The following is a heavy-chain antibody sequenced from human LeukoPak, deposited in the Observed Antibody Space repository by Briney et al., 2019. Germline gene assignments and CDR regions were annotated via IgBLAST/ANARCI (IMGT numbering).Heavy chain of an antibody. CDR3: ARLGFSTRGIDF. Sequence: GESLKISCKGYGYSFINYWIGWVRQMPGKGLEWMGIIFPADSDTRYTPSFQGQVTISADKSITTAYLQLNSLKASDTAIYYCARLGFSTRGIDFWGQGTLVTVSP. V-gene: IGHV5-51*01. J-gene: IGHJ4*02. CDR1: GYSFINYW. D-gene: IGHD1-1*01. CDR2: IFPADSDT.